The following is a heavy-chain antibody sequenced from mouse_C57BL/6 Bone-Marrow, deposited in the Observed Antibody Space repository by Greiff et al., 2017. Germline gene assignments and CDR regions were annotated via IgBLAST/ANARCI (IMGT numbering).Heavy chain of an antibody. V-gene: IGHV5-6*01. CDR3: ARHQAEATTDY. CDR1: GFTFSSYG. CDR2: ISSGGSYT. Sequence: EVQVVESGGDLVKPGGSLKLSCAASGFTFSSYGMSWVRQTPDKRLEWVATISSGGSYTYYPDSVKGRFTISRDNAKNTLYLQMSSLKSEDTAMYYCARHQAEATTDYGGQGTTLTVSS. D-gene: IGHD3-2*02. J-gene: IGHJ2*01.